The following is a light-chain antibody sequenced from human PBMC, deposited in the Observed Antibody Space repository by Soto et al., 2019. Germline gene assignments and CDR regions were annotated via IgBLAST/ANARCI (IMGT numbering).Light chain of an antibody. CDR3: QQRSNWPLT. Sequence: EIVLTQSPATLSFSPGERATLSCRASQSVSSYLAWYQHKPGQAPSLLIYDASNRAPGIPARFSGSGSGIDFTLAISSLEPEDFAVYYCQQRSNWPLTFGGGTKVEIK. V-gene: IGKV3-11*01. J-gene: IGKJ4*01. CDR1: QSVSSY. CDR2: DAS.